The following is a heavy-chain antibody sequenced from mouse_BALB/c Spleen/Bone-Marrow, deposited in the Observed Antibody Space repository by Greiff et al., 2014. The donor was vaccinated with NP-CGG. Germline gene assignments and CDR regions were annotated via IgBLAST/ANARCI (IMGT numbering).Heavy chain of an antibody. V-gene: IGHV14-3*02. Sequence: VQLQQPGAELVKPGASVKLSCAASGFNIKDTYMHWVKQRPEQGLEWIGRIDPANGNAKFDPKFQGKATITADTSSNTAYLQLSSLTSGDTAVYYCARYYYRSSYFDFWGPSTTLTVSS. CDR1: GFNIKDTY. D-gene: IGHD1-1*01. CDR3: ARYYYRSSYFDF. CDR2: IDPANGNA. J-gene: IGHJ2*01.